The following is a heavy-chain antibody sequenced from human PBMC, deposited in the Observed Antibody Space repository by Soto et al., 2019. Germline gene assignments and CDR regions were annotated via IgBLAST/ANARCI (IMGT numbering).Heavy chain of an antibody. CDR2: ISYDGSNK. D-gene: IGHD4-4*01. CDR1: GFTFSSYA. V-gene: IGHV3-30-3*01. J-gene: IGHJ2*01. CDR3: ARPLWRNDYNWGYFDL. Sequence: QVQLVESGGGVVQPGRSLRLSCAASGFTFSSYAMHWVRQAPGKGLEWVAVISYDGSNKYYADSVKGRFTISRDNSTNTRYLRMNSLRAEDTAVYYCARPLWRNDYNWGYFDLWGRGTLVTVSS.